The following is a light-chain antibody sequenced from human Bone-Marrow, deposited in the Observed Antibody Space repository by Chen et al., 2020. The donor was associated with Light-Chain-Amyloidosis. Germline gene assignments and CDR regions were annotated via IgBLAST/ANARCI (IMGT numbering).Light chain of an antibody. V-gene: IGKV1-39*01. J-gene: IGKJ2*01. CDR3: QQSCQFIYT. CDR2: TSS. Sequence: DIQMTQSPSSLSASVGDRVTITCRASQNINSYLNWYQQKPGQPPKLLIYTSSNLQSGVPSRFSGSRSGTDFTLTVNSLQPEDFATYYCQQSCQFIYTFGQGTQQDIK. CDR1: QNINSY.